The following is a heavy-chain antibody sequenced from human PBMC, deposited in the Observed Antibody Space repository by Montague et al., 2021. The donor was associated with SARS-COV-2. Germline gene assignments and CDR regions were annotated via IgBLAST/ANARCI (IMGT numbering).Heavy chain of an antibody. D-gene: IGHD3-10*01. CDR1: GFSLSTSGMC. Sequence: PALVKPTQTHTLTCTFSGFSLSTSGMCVSWIRQPPGKALEWLALIDCDDDKYYSTSLKTRLTISKDTSKNQVVLTMTNMDPVDTATYYCARRRYGSGSYYLDYWGQGTLVTVSS. CDR3: ARRRYGSGSYYLDY. V-gene: IGHV2-70*01. J-gene: IGHJ4*02. CDR2: IDCDDDK.